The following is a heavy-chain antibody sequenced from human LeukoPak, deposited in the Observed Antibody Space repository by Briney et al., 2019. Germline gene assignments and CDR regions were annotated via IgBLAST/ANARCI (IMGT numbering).Heavy chain of an antibody. J-gene: IGHJ5*02. V-gene: IGHV1-69*04. CDR1: GGTFSSYT. CDR2: IIPILGIA. Sequence: ASVKVSCKASGGTFSSYTISWVRQAPGQGLEWMGRIIPILGIANYAQKFQGRVTITADKSTSTAYMELSSLRSEDTAVYYCARDSPVHGFDPWGQGTLVTVSS. D-gene: IGHD1-1*01. CDR3: ARDSPVHGFDP.